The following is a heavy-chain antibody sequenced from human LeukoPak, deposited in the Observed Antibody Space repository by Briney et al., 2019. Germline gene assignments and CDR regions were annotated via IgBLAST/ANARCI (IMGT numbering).Heavy chain of an antibody. J-gene: IGHJ3*02. V-gene: IGHV3-9*03. Sequence: GGSLRLSCAAAGFTCDDYAMHWVRQAPGKGLKGSSVISCNMGSIGYTDSVKVRFTISRDNAKNSLYLQMNSLRAEDMALYYCAKDSGYYFNYAFDIWGQGTMVTVSS. D-gene: IGHD3-22*01. CDR3: AKDSGYYFNYAFDI. CDR2: ISCNMGSI. CDR1: GFTCDDYA.